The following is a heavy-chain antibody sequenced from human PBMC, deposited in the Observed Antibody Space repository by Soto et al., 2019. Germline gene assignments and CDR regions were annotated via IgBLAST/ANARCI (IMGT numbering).Heavy chain of an antibody. CDR3: ARTKCSGGSCCSLSLDY. V-gene: IGHV4-31*03. D-gene: IGHD2-15*01. CDR1: GGSITTGGYY. CDR2: RYYSEST. Sequence: SETLSLTCTVSGGSITTGGYYWSWIRQLPGKGLEWIGHRYYSESTYYNPSLKSRVSISLDTSKNQFSLPLSFVTAADTAMYYCARTKCSGGSCCSLSLDYWGQGTPVTVSS. J-gene: IGHJ4*02.